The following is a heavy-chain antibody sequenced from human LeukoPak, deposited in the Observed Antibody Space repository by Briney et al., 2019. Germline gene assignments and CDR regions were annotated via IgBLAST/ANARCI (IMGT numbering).Heavy chain of an antibody. J-gene: IGHJ5*02. Sequence: ASVKVSCKASGGTFSRYAISWVRQAPGQGLEWMGWINTNTGNPTYAQGFTGRFVFSLDTSVTTAYLQISSLKAEDTATYYCARDASIIIRGRDWFDPWGQGTLVTVSS. CDR1: GGTFSRYA. CDR3: ARDASIIIRGRDWFDP. D-gene: IGHD3-16*01. V-gene: IGHV7-4-1*02. CDR2: INTNTGNP.